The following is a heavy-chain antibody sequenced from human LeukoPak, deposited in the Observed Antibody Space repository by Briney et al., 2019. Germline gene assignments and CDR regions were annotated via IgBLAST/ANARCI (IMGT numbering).Heavy chain of an antibody. CDR2: LNGSGITT. D-gene: IGHD6-19*01. CDR1: GFTFSNSA. Sequence: GGSLRLSCAASGFTFSNSAMSWVRQAPGKGLEWVSTLNGSGITTYYADSVKGRFTISRDNSKNTLYLQMNSLRAENTAVYYCAKGIYSSGWSYFDYWGHGTLVTVSS. CDR3: AKGIYSSGWSYFDY. V-gene: IGHV3-23*01. J-gene: IGHJ4*01.